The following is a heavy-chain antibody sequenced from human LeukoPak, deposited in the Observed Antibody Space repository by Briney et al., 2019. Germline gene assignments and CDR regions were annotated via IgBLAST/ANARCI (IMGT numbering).Heavy chain of an antibody. V-gene: IGHV3-74*01. D-gene: IGHD4-17*01. CDR2: INSDGSST. CDR1: GFTFSSYW. CDR3: ARVPNYGDYTRPEYYYYGMDV. Sequence: GGSLRLSFAASGFTFSSYWMHWVRQAPGKGLVWVSRINSDGSSTSYADSVKGRFTISRDNAKNTLFLQMNSLRAEDTAVYYCARVPNYGDYTRPEYYYYGMDVWGQGTTVTVSS. J-gene: IGHJ6*02.